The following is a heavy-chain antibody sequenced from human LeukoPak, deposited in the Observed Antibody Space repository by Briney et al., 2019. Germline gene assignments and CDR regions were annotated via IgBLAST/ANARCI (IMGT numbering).Heavy chain of an antibody. J-gene: IGHJ4*02. Sequence: GESLTISCKGSAYSFTSYCIGWVRQMPGKGLDWMGFLYPGDSDTRYSPSFQGQVTISADKSISTAYLQWSSLKASDTAMYYCARQARENYDFWSGYDTDFDYWGQGTLVTVSS. CDR3: ARQARENYDFWSGYDTDFDY. CDR2: LYPGDSDT. D-gene: IGHD3-3*01. CDR1: AYSFTSYC. V-gene: IGHV5-51*01.